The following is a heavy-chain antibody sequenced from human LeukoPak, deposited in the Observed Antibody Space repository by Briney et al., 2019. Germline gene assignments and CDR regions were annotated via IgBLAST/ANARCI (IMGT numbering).Heavy chain of an antibody. CDR2: IDYRGTA. J-gene: IGHJ4*02. CDR1: GASISSSDGYF. V-gene: IGHV4-39*01. CDR3: ARQAGAGTRWDYFDY. Sequence: SETLSLTCTVSGASISSSDGYFWAWIRQPPGKGPDWIGIIDYRGTAFYNPSLESRVTISVETSNNFFSLKVGSVSAADTAQYYCARQAGAGTRWDYFDYWGQGIQVTVSS. D-gene: IGHD4-23*01.